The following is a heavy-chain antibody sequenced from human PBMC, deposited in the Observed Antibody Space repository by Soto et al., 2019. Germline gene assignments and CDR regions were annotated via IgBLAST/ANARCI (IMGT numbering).Heavy chain of an antibody. J-gene: IGHJ6*03. CDR3: ARDRPLIVVGHYYYYMDV. CDR2: IKQDGSEK. CDR1: GFTFSSYW. V-gene: IGHV3-7*01. Sequence: GGSLRLSCAASGFTFSSYWMSWVRQAPGKGLEWVANIKQDGSEKYYVDSGKGRFTISRDNAKNSLYLQMNSLRAEDTAVYYCARDRPLIVVGHYYYYMDVWGKGTTVTVSS. D-gene: IGHD2-15*01.